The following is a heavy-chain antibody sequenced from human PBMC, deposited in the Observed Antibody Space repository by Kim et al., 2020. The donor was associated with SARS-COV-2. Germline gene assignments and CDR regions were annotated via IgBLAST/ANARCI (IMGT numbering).Heavy chain of an antibody. CDR3: ASGPRTYDGSGSYPFDY. J-gene: IGHJ4*02. CDR1: GFTFSDYY. CDR2: ISSSSSYT. Sequence: GGSLRLSCAASGFTFSDYYMSWIRQAPGKGLEWVSYISSSSSYTNYADSVKGRFTISRDNAKNSLYLQMNSLRAEDTAVYYCASGPRTYDGSGSYPFDYWGQGALVTVSS. D-gene: IGHD3-10*01. V-gene: IGHV3-11*03.